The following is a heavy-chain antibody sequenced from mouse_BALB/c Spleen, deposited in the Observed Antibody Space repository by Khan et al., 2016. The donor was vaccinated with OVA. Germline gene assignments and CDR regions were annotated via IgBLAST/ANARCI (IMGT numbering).Heavy chain of an antibody. V-gene: IGHV1-54*03. CDR3: SSSGYGFGAY. CDR1: GYAFTDYL. D-gene: IGHD3-2*02. J-gene: IGHJ3*01. CDR2: INPGSGDI. Sequence: QVRLQQSGAEMVRPGTSVKVSCKASGYAFTDYLIEWLKQRPGQGLEWIGMINPGSGDIIYNEKFKDKATLTTDKSSSHAYMRLTSLTSADSAVYFCSSSGYGFGAYWGPGTLVTVSA.